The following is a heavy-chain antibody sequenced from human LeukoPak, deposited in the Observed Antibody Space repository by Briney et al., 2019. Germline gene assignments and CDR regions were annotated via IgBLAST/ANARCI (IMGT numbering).Heavy chain of an antibody. V-gene: IGHV4-59*01. D-gene: IGHD6-19*01. Sequence: SETLSLTCTVAGVSTSSYYWSSMRQPPGKGLERIGDICYSGSTNYNPSLKSRVTISVDTSKNQFSLKLSSVTAADTAVYYCARVGSSGWYRLSMFDYWGQGTLVTVSS. CDR3: ARVGSSGWYRLSMFDY. CDR1: GVSTSSYY. CDR2: ICYSGST. J-gene: IGHJ4*02.